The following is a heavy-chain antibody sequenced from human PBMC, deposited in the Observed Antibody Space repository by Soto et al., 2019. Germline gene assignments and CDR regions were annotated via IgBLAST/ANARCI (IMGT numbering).Heavy chain of an antibody. CDR1: GFTFSSYG. D-gene: IGHD4-17*01. CDR3: AREGGDYATRLFDY. Sequence: QVQLVESGGGVVQPGRSLRLSCAASGFTFSSYGMHWVRQAPGKGLEWVAVIWYDGSNKYYADSVKGRFTISRDNSKNTLYLQMNSLRAEDTAVYYCAREGGDYATRLFDYRGQGTLVTVSS. J-gene: IGHJ4*02. V-gene: IGHV3-33*01. CDR2: IWYDGSNK.